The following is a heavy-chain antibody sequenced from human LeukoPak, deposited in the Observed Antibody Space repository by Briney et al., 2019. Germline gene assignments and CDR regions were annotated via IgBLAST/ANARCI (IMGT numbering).Heavy chain of an antibody. CDR2: IIPILGIA. V-gene: IGHV1-69*02. CDR1: GYSFTSYW. Sequence: KISCKGSGYSFTSYWIGWVRQAPGQGLEWMGRIIPILGIANYAQKFQGRVTITADKSTSTACMELSSLRSEDTAVYYCASSITMVRGVNYYFDYWGQGTLVTVSS. CDR3: ASSITMVRGVNYYFDY. D-gene: IGHD3-10*01. J-gene: IGHJ4*02.